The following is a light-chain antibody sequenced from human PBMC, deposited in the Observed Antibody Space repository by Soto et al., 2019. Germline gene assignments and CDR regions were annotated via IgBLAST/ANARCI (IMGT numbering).Light chain of an antibody. V-gene: IGKV3-20*01. CDR3: QQYGSSPRYT. Sequence: EIVLTQSPGTLSLYPGERATLSCRASQSVSSSYIAWYQQKPGQAPRLLIYGASSRATGIPDRFSGSGSGTDFTLTISRLEPEDFAAYYCQQYGSSPRYTFGQGTKLEIK. J-gene: IGKJ2*01. CDR2: GAS. CDR1: QSVSSSY.